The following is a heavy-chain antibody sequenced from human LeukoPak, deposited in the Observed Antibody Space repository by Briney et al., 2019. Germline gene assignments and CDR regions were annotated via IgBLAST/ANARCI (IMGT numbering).Heavy chain of an antibody. V-gene: IGHV4-34*01. CDR1: GGSFSGYY. D-gene: IGHD6-13*01. CDR3: ARVGVRELVRNFDY. Sequence: PAETLCLTCAVYGGSFSGYYWSWIRHPPGKGLEWIGEINHSGSTNYNPSLKSRVTISVDTSKNQFSLRLSSVTAADTAVYYCARVGVRELVRNFDYWGQGTLVTVSS. CDR2: INHSGST. J-gene: IGHJ4*02.